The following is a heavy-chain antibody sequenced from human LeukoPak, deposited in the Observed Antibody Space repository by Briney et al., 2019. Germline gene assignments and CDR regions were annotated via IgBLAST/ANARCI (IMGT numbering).Heavy chain of an antibody. CDR1: GFTFRNYE. CDR2: ISNSGANI. Sequence: GGSLRLSCAASGFTFRNYEMKWVRQAPGKGMEWVSYISNSGANIFYADSVKGRFTVSRDNAENSLFLQMNSLRPEDTAVYYCARDAHCGDGWGQGTLVTVSS. J-gene: IGHJ4*02. V-gene: IGHV3-48*03. CDR3: ARDAHCGDG. D-gene: IGHD2-21*01.